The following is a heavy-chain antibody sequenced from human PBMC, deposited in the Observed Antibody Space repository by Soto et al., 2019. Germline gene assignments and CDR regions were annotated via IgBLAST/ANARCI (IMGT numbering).Heavy chain of an antibody. Sequence: QVQLVQSGAEVKKPGSSVKVSCKASGGTFSSYAISWVRQAPGQGLEWMGGIIPIFGTANYAQKFQGRVRITADESTSTAYMELSSLRSEDTAVYYCARGPRDYYDSSGYPEYFQHWGQGTLVTVSS. J-gene: IGHJ1*01. D-gene: IGHD3-22*01. CDR3: ARGPRDYYDSSGYPEYFQH. CDR2: IIPIFGTA. CDR1: GGTFSSYA. V-gene: IGHV1-69*01.